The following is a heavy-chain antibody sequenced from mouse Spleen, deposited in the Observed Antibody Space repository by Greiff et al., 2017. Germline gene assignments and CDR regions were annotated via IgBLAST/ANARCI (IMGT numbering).Heavy chain of an antibody. Sequence: EVMLVESGGGLVKLGGSLKLSCAASGFTFSSYAMSWVRQTPEKRLEWVATISSGGGNTYYPDSVKGRFTISRDNAKNTLYLQMSSLKSEDTAMYYCARPSYDFLAWFAYWGQGTLVTVSA. V-gene: IGHV5-9*01. CDR1: GFTFSSYA. CDR3: ARPSYDFLAWFAY. J-gene: IGHJ3*01. D-gene: IGHD2-4*01. CDR2: ISSGGGNT.